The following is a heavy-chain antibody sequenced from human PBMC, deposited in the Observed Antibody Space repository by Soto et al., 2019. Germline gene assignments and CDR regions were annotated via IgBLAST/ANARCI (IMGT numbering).Heavy chain of an antibody. CDR1: GFTFSSYA. V-gene: IGHV3-30-3*01. J-gene: IGHJ6*02. D-gene: IGHD6-13*01. CDR3: ARVRYSSSWYGGMDV. Sequence: QVQLVESGGGVVQPGRSLRLSCAASGFTFSSYAMHWVRQAPGKGLEWVAVISYDGSNKYYADSVKGRFTISRDNSTNTLYLQMNSLRAEDTAVYYCARVRYSSSWYGGMDVWGQGTTVTVSS. CDR2: ISYDGSNK.